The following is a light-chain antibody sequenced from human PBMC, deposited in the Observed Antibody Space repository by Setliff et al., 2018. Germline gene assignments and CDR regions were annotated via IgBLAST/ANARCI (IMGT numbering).Light chain of an antibody. CDR3: TSYTSSSTLYV. J-gene: IGLJ1*01. Sequence: QSALTQPASVSGSPGQSITISCTGTSSDVGGYNYVSWYQQHPGKAPKPMIYEVSNRPSGVSNRFSGSKSGNTASPTISGLQAEDEADYYCTSYTSSSTLYVFGTGTKVTVL. CDR1: SSDVGGYNY. CDR2: EVS. V-gene: IGLV2-14*01.